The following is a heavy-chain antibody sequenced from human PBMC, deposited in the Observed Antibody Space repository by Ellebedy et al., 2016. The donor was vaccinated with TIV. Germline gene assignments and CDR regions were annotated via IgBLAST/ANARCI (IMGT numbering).Heavy chain of an antibody. J-gene: IGHJ4*02. CDR3: ARGLSGPDY. CDR1: GFTFSSYW. D-gene: IGHD3-3*01. Sequence: GESLKISCAASGFTFSSYWMHWARQAPGEGLLWVSRINNDGSDTTYADSVKGRFTISRDNAKNTLYLQMSSLRAEDTAVYFCARGLSGPDYWGQGTLVTVSS. CDR2: INNDGSDT. V-gene: IGHV3-74*01.